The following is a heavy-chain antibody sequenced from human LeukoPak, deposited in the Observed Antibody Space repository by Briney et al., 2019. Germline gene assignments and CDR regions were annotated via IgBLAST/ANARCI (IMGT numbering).Heavy chain of an antibody. CDR3: AAELRSVHNYYFDY. J-gene: IGHJ4*02. V-gene: IGHV4-59*08. CDR2: VSYSGST. Sequence: PSETLSLTCSVSRGSISDYYWSWIRQPPGKGLEWIGYVSYSGSTNYNPSLKSRVTISVDTSKNQFSLKLSSVTAADTAVYYCAAELRSVHNYYFDYWGQGTLVTVSS. D-gene: IGHD4-17*01. CDR1: RGSISDYY.